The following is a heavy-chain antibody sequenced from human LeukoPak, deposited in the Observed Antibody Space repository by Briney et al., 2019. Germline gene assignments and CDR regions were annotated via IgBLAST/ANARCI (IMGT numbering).Heavy chain of an antibody. Sequence: SETLSLTCGVYGGSFSAYYWSWIRQAPGKGLEWIGEINHSGSTNYNPSLKSRVTISLDTSKKQFSLKLRSVTAADTAVYYCARRPLRFGEDYFDDWGQGTLVTVSS. D-gene: IGHD3-10*01. V-gene: IGHV4-34*01. CDR1: GGSFSAYY. CDR2: INHSGST. CDR3: ARRPLRFGEDYFDD. J-gene: IGHJ4*02.